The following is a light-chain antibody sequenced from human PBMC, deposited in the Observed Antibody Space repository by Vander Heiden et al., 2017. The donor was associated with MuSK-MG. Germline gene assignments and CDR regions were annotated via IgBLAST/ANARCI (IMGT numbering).Light chain of an antibody. CDR2: GTR. Sequence: QTVFTQAPSLTVSPGGTVTLTFASSTGAVPSDYYPNWFQQKPGQAPRALIYGTRNKRSWTPDRFSGSVLGGKAALTLSGVQPEDEADYYCLLSYGGAQVFGGGTKVTVL. V-gene: IGLV7-43*01. J-gene: IGLJ2*01. CDR3: LLSYGGAQV. CDR1: TGAVPSDYY.